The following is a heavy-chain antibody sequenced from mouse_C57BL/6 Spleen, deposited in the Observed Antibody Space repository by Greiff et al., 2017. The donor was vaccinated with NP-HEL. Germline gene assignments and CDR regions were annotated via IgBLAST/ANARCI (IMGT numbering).Heavy chain of an antibody. CDR1: GYAFSSYW. CDR3: ARYHDGDSAWFAY. J-gene: IGHJ3*01. V-gene: IGHV1-80*01. D-gene: IGHD2-3*01. Sequence: VQLQQSGAELVKPGASVKISCKASGYAFSSYWMNWVKQRPGKGLEWIGQIYPGDGDTNYNGKFKGKATLTADKSSSTAYMQLSSLTSEDSAVYFCARYHDGDSAWFAYWGQGTLVTVSA. CDR2: IYPGDGDT.